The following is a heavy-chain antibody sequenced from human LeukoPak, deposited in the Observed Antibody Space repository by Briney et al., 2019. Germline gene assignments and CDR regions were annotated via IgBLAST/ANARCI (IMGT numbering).Heavy chain of an antibody. Sequence: SDTLSLTCTVSGGSISSTNYYWGWIRQPPGKGLEWIGSIYSDGTYYNPSLKSRIAMSVDTSKNQFSLSLRSVTATDTAVYYCARHYYAGSGTYRPFDYWGQGTLVTVAS. D-gene: IGHD3-10*01. J-gene: IGHJ4*02. CDR2: IYSDGT. V-gene: IGHV4-39*01. CDR3: ARHYYAGSGTYRPFDY. CDR1: GGSISSTNYY.